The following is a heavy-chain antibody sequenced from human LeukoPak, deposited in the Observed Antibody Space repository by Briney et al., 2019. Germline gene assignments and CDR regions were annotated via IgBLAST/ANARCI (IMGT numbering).Heavy chain of an antibody. Sequence: SETLSLTCSVSGGSISSGGYYWNWIRQPPGKGLEWIGYIYHSGSTYYNPSLKSRVTLSVDRSKNQFSLKLSSVTAADTAVYYCARGISPVLYYYYYYMDVWGKGSTVTVSS. CDR3: ARGISPVLYYYYYYMDV. J-gene: IGHJ6*03. CDR1: GGSISSGGYY. CDR2: IYHSGST. D-gene: IGHD6-6*01. V-gene: IGHV4-30-2*01.